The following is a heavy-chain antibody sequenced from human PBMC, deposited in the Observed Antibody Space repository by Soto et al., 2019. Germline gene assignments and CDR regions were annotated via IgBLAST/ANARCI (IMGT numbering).Heavy chain of an antibody. CDR3: ARDRQSSGWLDAFDI. J-gene: IGHJ3*02. Sequence: EVQLVESGGGLVQPGGSLRLSCAASGFTVSSNYMSWVRQAPGKGLELVSVIFTGGSTYYADSVKGRFTISRHSSMNTVYLQMDSLIAEYTDVYYCARDRQSSGWLDAFDIWGQGTMVTVSS. D-gene: IGHD6-19*01. V-gene: IGHV3-53*04. CDR2: IFTGGST. CDR1: GFTVSSNY.